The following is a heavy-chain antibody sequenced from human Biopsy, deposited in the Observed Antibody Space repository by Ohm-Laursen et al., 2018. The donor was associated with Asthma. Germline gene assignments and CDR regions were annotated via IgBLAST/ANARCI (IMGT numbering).Heavy chain of an antibody. CDR1: GYTFTSYY. D-gene: IGHD3-10*01. CDR3: ARVSITPGAFVI. Sequence: ASVKVSCKASGYTFTSYYMHWVRQAPGQGLEWMGIINPSGGSTSYAQKFQGRVTMTRDTSTSTVYMELSSLRSEDTSVYYCARVSITPGAFVIWGQGTMVTVSS. CDR2: INPSGGST. V-gene: IGHV1-46*01. J-gene: IGHJ3*02.